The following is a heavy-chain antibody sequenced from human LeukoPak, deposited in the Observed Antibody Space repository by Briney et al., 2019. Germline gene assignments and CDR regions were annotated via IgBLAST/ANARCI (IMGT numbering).Heavy chain of an antibody. Sequence: ASVKVSCKASGGTFSSYAISWVRQAPGQGLEWMGWISAYNGNTNYAQKLQGRVTMTTDTSTSTAYMELRSLRSDDTAVYYCARSRDGYNYYYYGMDVWGQGTTVTVSS. CDR1: GGTFSSYA. CDR3: ARSRDGYNYYYYGMDV. J-gene: IGHJ6*02. D-gene: IGHD5-24*01. CDR2: ISAYNGNT. V-gene: IGHV1-18*01.